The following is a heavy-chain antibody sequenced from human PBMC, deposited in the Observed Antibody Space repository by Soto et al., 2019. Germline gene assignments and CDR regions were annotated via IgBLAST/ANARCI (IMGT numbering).Heavy chain of an antibody. CDR3: ARRAGDYYYYGMDV. Sequence: PGESLKISCTGSGYSFTRYWMSWVRQMPGKGLEWMGRIDPSDSYTNYSPSFQGHVTISADKSISTAYLQWSSLKASDTAMYYCARRAGDYYYYGMDVWGQGTTVTVSS. V-gene: IGHV5-10-1*01. CDR2: IDPSDSYT. J-gene: IGHJ6*02. CDR1: GYSFTRYW. D-gene: IGHD7-27*01.